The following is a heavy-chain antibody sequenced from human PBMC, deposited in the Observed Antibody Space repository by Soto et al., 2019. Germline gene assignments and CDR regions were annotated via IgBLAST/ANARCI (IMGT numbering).Heavy chain of an antibody. CDR3: AKDGDYDFWSGYFGYYFDY. CDR1: GFTFSSYD. CDR2: ISGSGGST. D-gene: IGHD3-3*01. J-gene: IGHJ4*02. V-gene: IGHV3-23*01. Sequence: EVQLLESGGGLVQPGGSLRLSCAASGFTFSSYDMSWVRQAPGKGLEWVSAISGSGGSTYYADSVKGRFTISRDNSKNTLYLQMNSLRAEYTAVDYCAKDGDYDFWSGYFGYYFDYWGQGTLVTVSS.